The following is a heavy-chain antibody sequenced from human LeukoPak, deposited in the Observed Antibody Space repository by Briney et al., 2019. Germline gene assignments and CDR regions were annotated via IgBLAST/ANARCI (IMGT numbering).Heavy chain of an antibody. Sequence: VASVKVSCKASGGTFSSYAISWVRQAPGQGLEWMGRIIPILGIANYAQKFQGRVTITADKSTSTAYMELSSPRSEDTAVYYCARDPMTTVTNWFDPWGQGTLVTVSS. CDR1: GGTFSSYA. V-gene: IGHV1-69*04. D-gene: IGHD4-17*01. J-gene: IGHJ5*02. CDR2: IIPILGIA. CDR3: ARDPMTTVTNWFDP.